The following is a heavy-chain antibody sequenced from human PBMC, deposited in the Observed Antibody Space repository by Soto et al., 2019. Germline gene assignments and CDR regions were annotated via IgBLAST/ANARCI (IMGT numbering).Heavy chain of an antibody. CDR1: GYIFTGYA. CDR3: ARAGTVFGLMGNYYGMDV. J-gene: IGHJ6*02. D-gene: IGHD3-3*01. Sequence: VQIVRSGAEERKPGASVKVSCKASGYIFTGYAMHWVRQAPGQRLEWMAWINGGNGNTRYSQKFQGRVTITRDTSANTAHMELSSLRSEDTAVYYCARAGTVFGLMGNYYGMDVWGQGTTVTVSS. CDR2: INGGNGNT. V-gene: IGHV1-3*05.